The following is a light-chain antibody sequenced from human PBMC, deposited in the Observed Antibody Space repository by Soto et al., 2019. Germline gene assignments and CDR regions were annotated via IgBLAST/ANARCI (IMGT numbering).Light chain of an antibody. V-gene: IGKV1-5*03. J-gene: IGKJ1*01. CDR3: QQYNSYSEA. CDR1: PSISSW. Sequence: DIQMTQSPSTLSASVGDRVTITCRASPSISSWLAWYQQKPGKAPKPLIYKASSLESGVPSRFSGSGSGTEFTLTISSLQHDDFATYYCQQYNSYSEAFGQGTKVDIK. CDR2: KAS.